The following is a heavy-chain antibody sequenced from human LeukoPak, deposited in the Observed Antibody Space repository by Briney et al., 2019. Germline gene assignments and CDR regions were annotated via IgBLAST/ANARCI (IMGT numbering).Heavy chain of an antibody. J-gene: IGHJ3*02. Sequence: PSETLSLTCTVSGGSMNSTRDYGGWIRQPPAKGLEWIASIYYSGKTYYNPSLWIRFTVSIYTSKKQFSLRLNSVTAADPSVHHCARLRLHYDSSGYHFDTFAIWGQGTLVPVSS. CDR3: ARLRLHYDSSGYHFDTFAI. CDR2: IYYSGKT. D-gene: IGHD3-22*01. V-gene: IGHV4-39*01. CDR1: GGSMNSTRDY.